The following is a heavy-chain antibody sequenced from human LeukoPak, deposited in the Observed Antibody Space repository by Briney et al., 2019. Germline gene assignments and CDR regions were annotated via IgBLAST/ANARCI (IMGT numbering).Heavy chain of an antibody. D-gene: IGHD4-17*01. CDR3: ARDSYGDANFDS. J-gene: IGHJ4*02. Sequence: PGGSLRLSCAASGFTFSSYSMNWVRQAPGKGLEWVSSISSSSSYIYYADSLKGRFTISRDNAKNSLSLQMNSLRAEDTAVYYCARDSYGDANFDSWGQGTLVTVSS. CDR1: GFTFSSYS. V-gene: IGHV3-21*04. CDR2: ISSSSSYI.